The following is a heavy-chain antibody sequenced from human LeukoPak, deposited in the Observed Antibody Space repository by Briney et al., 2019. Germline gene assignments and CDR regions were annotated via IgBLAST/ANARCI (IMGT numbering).Heavy chain of an antibody. Sequence: ASVKVSCKASGYTXTDYYMHWVRQAPGQGLELMGWINPNSGGTNYAQKFQGRVTVTRDTSITTGYMELGRLRSDDTAVYYCARVRGGNNYHFDYWGQGTLVTVSS. CDR1: GYTXTDYY. J-gene: IGHJ4*02. D-gene: IGHD1-26*01. CDR2: INPNSGGT. CDR3: ARVRGGNNYHFDY. V-gene: IGHV1-2*02.